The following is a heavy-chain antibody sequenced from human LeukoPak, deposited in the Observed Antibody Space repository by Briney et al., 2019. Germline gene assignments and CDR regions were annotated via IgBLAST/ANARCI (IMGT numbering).Heavy chain of an antibody. CDR1: GYTFTGYY. D-gene: IGHD2-2*01. CDR2: TNPNSGGT. Sequence: ASVKVSCKASGYTFTGYYMHWVRQAPGQGLEWMGWTNPNSGGTNYAQKFQGRVTMTRGTSISTAYMELSRLRSDDTAVYYCARAEYQLPNNWFDPWGQGTLVTVSS. CDR3: ARAEYQLPNNWFDP. V-gene: IGHV1-2*02. J-gene: IGHJ5*02.